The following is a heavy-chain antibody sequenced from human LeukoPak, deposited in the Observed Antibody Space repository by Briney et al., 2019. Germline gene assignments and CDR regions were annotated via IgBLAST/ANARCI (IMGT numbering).Heavy chain of an antibody. D-gene: IGHD4-17*01. J-gene: IGHJ4*02. CDR3: ARRATVTPNWYFDY. CDR1: GGSFSGYY. CDR2: INHSGST. V-gene: IGHV4-34*01. Sequence: PSETLSLTCAVYGGSFSGYYWSWIRQPPGKGLEWIGEINHSGSTNYNPSLKSRVTISVDTSKNQFSLKLSSVTAADTAVYYCARRATVTPNWYFDYWGQGTLVTVS.